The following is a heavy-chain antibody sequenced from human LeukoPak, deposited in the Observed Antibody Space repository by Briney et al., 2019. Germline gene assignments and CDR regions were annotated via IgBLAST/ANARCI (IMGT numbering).Heavy chain of an antibody. Sequence: GGSLRLSCAASGFTFSRFAMSWVRQAPGKGLEWVSLISGGGGTRNYADSVKGRFTISRDNSKNTLYLQMNSLRADDTAVYYCAKASCSISCQLYFDSWGQGTLVTVSS. CDR3: AKASCSISCQLYFDS. V-gene: IGHV3-23*01. CDR1: GFTFSRFA. CDR2: ISGGGGTR. D-gene: IGHD2-2*01. J-gene: IGHJ4*02.